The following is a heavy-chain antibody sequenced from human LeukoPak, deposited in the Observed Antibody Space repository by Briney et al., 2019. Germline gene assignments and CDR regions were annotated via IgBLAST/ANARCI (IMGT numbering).Heavy chain of an antibody. CDR1: GGSFSGYY. V-gene: IGHV4-34*01. CDR3: ARAPQWLVNWFDP. Sequence: KASETLSLTCAVYGGSFSGYYWSWIRQPPGKGLEWIGEINHSGSTNYNPSLKSRVTISVDTSKNQFSLKLSSVTAADTAVYYCARAPQWLVNWFDPWGQGTLVTSPQ. D-gene: IGHD6-19*01. CDR2: INHSGST. J-gene: IGHJ5*02.